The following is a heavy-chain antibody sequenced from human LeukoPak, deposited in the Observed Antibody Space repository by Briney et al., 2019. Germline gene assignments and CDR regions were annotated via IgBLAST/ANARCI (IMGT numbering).Heavy chain of an antibody. Sequence: SETLSLTCTVSGGSMPNYYWNWMRQPPGKGLEWIGNTHSSGSTHYKSSLKSRMTISIDTSKNQVFLKLTSVTAADTAVYYCVRDRGGFWGQGTLVTVSS. D-gene: IGHD3-10*01. CDR2: THSSGST. CDR3: VRDRGGF. J-gene: IGHJ4*02. V-gene: IGHV4-59*01. CDR1: GGSMPNYY.